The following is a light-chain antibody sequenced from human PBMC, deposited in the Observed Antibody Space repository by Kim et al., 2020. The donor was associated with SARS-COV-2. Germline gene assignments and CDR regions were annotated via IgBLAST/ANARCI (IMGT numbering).Light chain of an antibody. V-gene: IGLV3-9*01. CDR1: NIGSKN. J-gene: IGLJ2*01. CDR2: RVS. Sequence: SYELTQPLSVSVALGQTARITCGGNNIGSKNVHWYQQKPGQAPVLVIYRVSNRPSGIPERFSGSNSGNTATLTISRAQAGDEADYYCQVWDSSTVVFGGG. CDR3: QVWDSSTVV.